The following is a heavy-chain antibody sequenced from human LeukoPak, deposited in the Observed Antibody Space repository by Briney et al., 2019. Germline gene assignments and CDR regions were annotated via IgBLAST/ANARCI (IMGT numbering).Heavy chain of an antibody. Sequence: PSETLSLTCSVSGDSISSGGYYWSWIRQHPGKGLECIGYIFYSGATNYNPSLKSRASISLDTSKNQFSLKLSSVTAEDTAVYYCAKGSRIAVAGNRNWFDPWGQGTLVTVSS. CDR3: AKGSRIAVAGNRNWFDP. CDR1: GDSISSGGYY. V-gene: IGHV4-31*03. CDR2: IFYSGAT. D-gene: IGHD6-19*01. J-gene: IGHJ5*02.